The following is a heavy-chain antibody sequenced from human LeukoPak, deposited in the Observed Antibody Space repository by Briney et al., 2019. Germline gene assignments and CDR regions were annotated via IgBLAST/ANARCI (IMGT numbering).Heavy chain of an antibody. CDR3: ARDGVLRYFDSYYYYYMDV. Sequence: SVKVSCKASGGTFSSYAISWVRQAPGQGLEWMGGIIPIFGTANYAQKFQGRVTITADKSTSTAYMELSSLRSEDTAVYYCARDGVLRYFDSYYYYYMDVWGKGTTVTIPS. V-gene: IGHV1-69*06. J-gene: IGHJ6*03. D-gene: IGHD3-9*01. CDR2: IIPIFGTA. CDR1: GGTFSSYA.